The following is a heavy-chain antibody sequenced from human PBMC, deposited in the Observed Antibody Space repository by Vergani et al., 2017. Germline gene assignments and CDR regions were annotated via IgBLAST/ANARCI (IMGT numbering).Heavy chain of an antibody. V-gene: IGHV4-38-2*02. CDR1: GYSISRGYY. CDR2: VFHSGSA. Sequence: QVQLQESGPGLVKPSETLYLTCSVSGYSISRGYYWGWIRQPPGKGLEWIATVFHSGSAYYNPSLRRRVTISVETSKNQFSLRLTTLTAADTAVYYCAREPPLTGFFDYWGQGTLVTVSS. CDR3: AREPPLTGFFDY. D-gene: IGHD3-9*01. J-gene: IGHJ4*02.